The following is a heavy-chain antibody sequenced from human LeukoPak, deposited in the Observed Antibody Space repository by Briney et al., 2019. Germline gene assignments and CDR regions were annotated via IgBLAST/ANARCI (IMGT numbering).Heavy chain of an antibody. D-gene: IGHD3-22*01. Sequence: PGGSLRLSCAASGFTSSSYAMSWVRQAPGKGLEWVSSFSGSGGSRYHADSVKGRFTISRDNSKNTLYLQMNSLKAEDTAVYYCAKEDRSGSSGYNDYWGQGTLVTVSS. J-gene: IGHJ4*02. V-gene: IGHV3-23*01. CDR2: FSGSGGSR. CDR1: GFTSSSYA. CDR3: AKEDRSGSSGYNDY.